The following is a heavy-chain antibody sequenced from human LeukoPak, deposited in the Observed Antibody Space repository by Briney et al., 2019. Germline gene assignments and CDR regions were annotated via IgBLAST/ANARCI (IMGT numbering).Heavy chain of an antibody. J-gene: IGHJ4*02. CDR3: ARFRGVVVL. Sequence: HSGRSLRLSCAASGFTFDDYAMHWVRQAPGKGLEWASGISWNSGSIGYADSVKGRFTISRDNAKNSLYLQMNSLRAEDTAVYYCARFRGVVVLWGQGTLVTVSS. D-gene: IGHD3-22*01. CDR2: ISWNSGSI. CDR1: GFTFDDYA. V-gene: IGHV3-9*01.